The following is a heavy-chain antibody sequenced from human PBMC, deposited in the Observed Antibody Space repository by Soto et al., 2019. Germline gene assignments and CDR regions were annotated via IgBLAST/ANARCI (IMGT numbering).Heavy chain of an antibody. CDR3: ARDGRHYYFDY. CDR1: GGTFSTYA. D-gene: IGHD1-26*01. J-gene: IGHJ4*02. Sequence: VKFSSTASGGTFSTYAISCVGQAPGQGLEWMGGVIPIFGTANYAQKFQGRVTITADDSTSTAYMELSSLRSADTAVYYCARDGRHYYFDYWGQGTLVTVSS. V-gene: IGHV1-69*01. CDR2: VIPIFGTA.